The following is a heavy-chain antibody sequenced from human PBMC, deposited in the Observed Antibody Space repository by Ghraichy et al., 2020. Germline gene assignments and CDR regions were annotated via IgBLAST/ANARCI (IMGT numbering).Heavy chain of an antibody. CDR2: IYYSGST. D-gene: IGHD2-15*01. Sequence: SETLSLTCTVSGGSISSYYWSWIRQPPGKGLEWIGYIYYSGSTNYNPSLKSRVTISVDTSKNQFSLKLSSVTAADTAVYYCARQRGCSGGSCYDPNWFDPGGQGTLVTVSS. V-gene: IGHV4-59*08. CDR1: GGSISSYY. J-gene: IGHJ5*02. CDR3: ARQRGCSGGSCYDPNWFDP.